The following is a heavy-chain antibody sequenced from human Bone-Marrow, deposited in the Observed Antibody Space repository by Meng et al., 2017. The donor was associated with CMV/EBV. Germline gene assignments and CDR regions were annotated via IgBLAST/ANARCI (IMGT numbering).Heavy chain of an antibody. D-gene: IGHD3-16*01. CDR1: GAAISSSSYY. V-gene: IGHV4-39*07. Sequence: QLPRPDSGPGLANPSGPLSPLCSVSGAAISSSSYYWGWIRQPPGKGLEWIGSIYYSGSTYYNPSLKSRVTISVDTSKNQFSLKLSSVTAADTAVYYCARDVYGRGWFDPWGQGTLVTVSS. CDR3: ARDVYGRGWFDP. J-gene: IGHJ5*02. CDR2: IYYSGST.